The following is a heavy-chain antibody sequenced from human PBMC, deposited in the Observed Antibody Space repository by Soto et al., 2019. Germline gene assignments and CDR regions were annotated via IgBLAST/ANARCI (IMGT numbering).Heavy chain of an antibody. V-gene: IGHV3-23*01. CDR3: AKGGGTSRWPSDYGMDV. CDR2: ISGSGGST. D-gene: IGHD2-2*01. Sequence: EVQLLESGGGLVQPGGSLRLSCAASGFTFSSYAMSWVRQAPGKGLEWVSAISGSGGSTYYADSVKGRFTISRDNSKNTLFLQMNSLRAVDTAVYYCAKGGGTSRWPSDYGMDVWGQGTTVTVSS. CDR1: GFTFSSYA. J-gene: IGHJ6*02.